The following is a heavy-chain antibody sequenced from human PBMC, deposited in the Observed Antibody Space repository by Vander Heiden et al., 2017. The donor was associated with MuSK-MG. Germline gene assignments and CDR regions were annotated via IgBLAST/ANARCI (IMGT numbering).Heavy chain of an antibody. V-gene: IGHV6-1*01. D-gene: IGHD2-2*02. CDR1: GDSVSSNSAA. CDR3: ARSWGNIVVVPAAIVYNWFDP. CDR2: TYYRSKWYN. Sequence: QVQLQQSGPGLVKPSQTLSLTCAISGDSVSSNSAAWNWIRQSPSRGLEWLGRTYYRSKWYNDYAVSVKSRITINPDTSKNQFSLQLNSVTPEDTAVYYCARSWGNIVVVPAAIVYNWFDPWGQGTLVTVSS. J-gene: IGHJ5*02.